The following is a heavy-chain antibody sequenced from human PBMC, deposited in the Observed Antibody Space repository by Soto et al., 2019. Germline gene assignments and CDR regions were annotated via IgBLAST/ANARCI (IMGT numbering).Heavy chain of an antibody. CDR2: ISSTTI. Sequence: GGSLRLSCAASGFTFSSYSMNWVRQAPGKGLEWVSYISSTTIYYADSVKGRFNISKDNAKNSLFLQMNSLRDEDTAVYYCARDLGYGLFDYWGQGTLVTVSS. J-gene: IGHJ4*02. CDR1: GFTFSSYS. CDR3: ARDLGYGLFDY. D-gene: IGHD5-18*01. V-gene: IGHV3-48*02.